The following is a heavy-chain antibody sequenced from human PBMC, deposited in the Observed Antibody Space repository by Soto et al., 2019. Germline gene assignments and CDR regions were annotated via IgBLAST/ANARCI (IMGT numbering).Heavy chain of an antibody. CDR1: GGTFSSDR. J-gene: IGHJ4*02. Sequence: SVKVSCKASGGTFSSDRINWVRQAPGQGLEWVGGIVPIYRTADYAQKFQGRVTITADESARTAYVELRSLKSQDTAVYYCARDSGAKLSSSWGQGTLVTVSS. V-gene: IGHV1-69*13. D-gene: IGHD6-13*01. CDR2: IVPIYRTA. CDR3: ARDSGAKLSSS.